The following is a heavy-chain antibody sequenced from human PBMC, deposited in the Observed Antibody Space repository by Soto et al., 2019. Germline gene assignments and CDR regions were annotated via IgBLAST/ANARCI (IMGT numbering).Heavy chain of an antibody. Sequence: PGGSLRLSCVASGFTFSSYSMNWVRQAPGKGLEWVSYISSSSSTIYYADSVKGRFTISRDNAKNSLYLQMNSLRAEDTAVYYCARAGAVTGDTYFDYWGQGTLVTVSS. CDR3: ARAGAVTGDTYFDY. CDR1: GFTFSSYS. V-gene: IGHV3-48*01. CDR2: ISSSSSTI. D-gene: IGHD7-27*01. J-gene: IGHJ4*02.